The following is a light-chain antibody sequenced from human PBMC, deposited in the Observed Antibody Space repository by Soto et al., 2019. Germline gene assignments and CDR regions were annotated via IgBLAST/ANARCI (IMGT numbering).Light chain of an antibody. CDR1: QSVSSSY. V-gene: IGKV3-20*01. Sequence: EIVLTQSPCTLSLSPGERATLSCRASQSVSSSYLAWYQQKPGQAPRLLIYDASNRATGIPDRFSGSGSGTDFTLTISRLEPEDFAVYYCQHYGNSPRTFGQGTKVDIK. J-gene: IGKJ1*01. CDR2: DAS. CDR3: QHYGNSPRT.